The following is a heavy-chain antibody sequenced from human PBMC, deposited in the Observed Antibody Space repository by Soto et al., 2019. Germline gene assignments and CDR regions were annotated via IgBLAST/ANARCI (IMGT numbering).Heavy chain of an antibody. Sequence: QVQLQESGPGLVKPSGTLSLTCDVSGGSISSSNWWSWVRQSPGKGLEWIGEILHSGSTDYNPSLKRRVTISVDKSKNQFSLKLNSVTAADTAVYYCAKTNMGALHRWGQGTLVIVSS. CDR2: ILHSGST. V-gene: IGHV4-4*02. CDR1: GGSISSSNW. J-gene: IGHJ4*02. D-gene: IGHD1-26*01. CDR3: AKTNMGALHR.